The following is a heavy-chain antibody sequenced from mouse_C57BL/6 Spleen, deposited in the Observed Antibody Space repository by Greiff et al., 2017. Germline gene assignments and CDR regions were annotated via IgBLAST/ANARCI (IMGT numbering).Heavy chain of an antibody. V-gene: IGHV3-1*01. J-gene: IGHJ3*01. CDR3: ARDEGAWFAY. Sequence: DVQLQESGPGMVKPSQSLSLTCTVTGYSITSGYDWHWIRHFPGNKLEWMGYISYSGSTNYNPSLKSRISITRDTSKNHFFLKLNSVTTEDTATYYCARDEGAWFAYWGQGTLVTVSA. CDR2: ISYSGST. D-gene: IGHD3-3*01. CDR1: GYSITSGYD.